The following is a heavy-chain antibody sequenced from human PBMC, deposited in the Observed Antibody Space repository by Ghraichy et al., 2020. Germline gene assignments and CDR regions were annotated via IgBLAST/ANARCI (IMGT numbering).Heavy chain of an antibody. Sequence: GGSLRLPCEGSGFSFSDYSMIWVRLTPRKALEWVSYITGSSITIFYTDSVKGRFTISRDNAKNSLYLQMNSLRAEDTAVSDCARLPLPRRAAVGDWYFDLWCRGTLVTGSS. V-gene: IGHV3-48*01. J-gene: IGHJ2*01. CDR2: ITGSSITI. D-gene: IGHD6-13*01. CDR1: GFSFSDYS. CDR3: ARLPLPRRAAVGDWYFDL.